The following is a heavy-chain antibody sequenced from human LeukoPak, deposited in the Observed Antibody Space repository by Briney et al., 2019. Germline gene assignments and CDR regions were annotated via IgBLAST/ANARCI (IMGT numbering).Heavy chain of an antibody. D-gene: IGHD5-24*01. CDR3: ARSYNNAGYFYYGMDV. CDR2: IYYSGST. Sequence: SETLSLTCTVSDGSINTYYWCWIRQPPGKGLEWIGYIYYSGSTDYNPSLKSRVTISLDTSKNQFSLRLSSVTAADTAVYYCARSYNNAGYFYYGMDVWGQGTTVTVSS. CDR1: DGSINTYY. J-gene: IGHJ6*02. V-gene: IGHV4-59*08.